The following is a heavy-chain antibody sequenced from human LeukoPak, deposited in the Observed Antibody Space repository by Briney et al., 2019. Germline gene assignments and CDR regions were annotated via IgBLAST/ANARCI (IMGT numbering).Heavy chain of an antibody. V-gene: IGHV4-59*01. Sequence: SETLSLTCTVSGGSISSYYWSWIRQPPGKGLEWIGYIYYSGSTNYNPSLKSRVTISVDTSKNQLSLKLSSVTAADTAMYYCASHYLVAARPYFDYWGQGTLVTVSS. J-gene: IGHJ4*02. CDR1: GGSISSYY. CDR3: ASHYLVAARPYFDY. D-gene: IGHD2-15*01. CDR2: IYYSGST.